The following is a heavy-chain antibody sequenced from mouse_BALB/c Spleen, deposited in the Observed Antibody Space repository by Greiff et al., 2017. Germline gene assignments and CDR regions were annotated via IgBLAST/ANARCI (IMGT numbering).Heavy chain of an antibody. V-gene: IGHV5-6-5*01. CDR1: GFTFSSYA. J-gene: IGHJ3*01. CDR3: ARGNYRYDDGFAY. Sequence: EVMLVESGGGLVKPGGSLKLSCAASGFTFSSYAMSWVRQTPEKRLEWVASISSGGSTYYPDSVKGRFTISRDNARNILYLQMSSLRSEDTAMYYCARGNYRYDDGFAYWGQGTLVTVSA. CDR2: ISSGGST. D-gene: IGHD2-14*01.